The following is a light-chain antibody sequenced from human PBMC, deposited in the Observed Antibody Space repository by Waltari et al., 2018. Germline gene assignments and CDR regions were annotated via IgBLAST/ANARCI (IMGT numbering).Light chain of an antibody. J-gene: IGKJ4*01. CDR2: AAS. V-gene: IGKV1-9*01. Sequence: DIQLTQSPSFLSASVGDRVTITSRASQGVSSSLAWYQQKPGKAPKLLIYAASTLQGGVPSRFSGSGSGTEFTLTINSLQPEDFATYYCQQFNSYPRTFGGGTKVEIK. CDR3: QQFNSYPRT. CDR1: QGVSSS.